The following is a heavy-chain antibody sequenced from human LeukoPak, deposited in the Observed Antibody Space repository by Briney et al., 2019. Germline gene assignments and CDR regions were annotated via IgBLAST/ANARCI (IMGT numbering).Heavy chain of an antibody. CDR3: ARDGAAAGAYYYYGMDV. V-gene: IGHV4-31*03. Sequence: SETLSLTCIVSGGPISSGGYYWSWIRQHPGKGLEWIGYIYYSGSTYYNPSLKSRVTISVDTSKNQFSLKLSSVTAADTAVYYCARDGAAAGAYYYYGMDVWGQGTTVTVSS. D-gene: IGHD6-13*01. CDR1: GGPISSGGYY. J-gene: IGHJ6*02. CDR2: IYYSGST.